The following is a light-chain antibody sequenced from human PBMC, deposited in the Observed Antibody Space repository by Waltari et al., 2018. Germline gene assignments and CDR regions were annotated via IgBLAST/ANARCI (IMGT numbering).Light chain of an antibody. Sequence: SYELTQSPSVSVSPGQMARITCSGDAFSKKYAYWYQQKAGPAPVLVIYEDTKRPSGIPERFSGSTLGTVPTLIISGAQVEDEGDYFCYSTDITGNQGVFGGGTKLTVL. CDR3: YSTDITGNQGV. CDR2: EDT. J-gene: IGLJ2*01. CDR1: AFSKKY. V-gene: IGLV3-10*01.